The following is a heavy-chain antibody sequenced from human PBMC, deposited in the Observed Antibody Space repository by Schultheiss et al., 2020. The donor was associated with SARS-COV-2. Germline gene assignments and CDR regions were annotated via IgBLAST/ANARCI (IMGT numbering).Heavy chain of an antibody. CDR1: GGSISSYY. Sequence: SETLSLTCTVSGGSISSYYWSWIRQPPGKGLEWIGYIYYSGSTNYNPSLKSRVTISVDRSKNQFSLKLSSVTAADTAVYYCARVVPAATKVSWFDPWGQGTLVTVSS. CDR2: IYYSGST. V-gene: IGHV4-59*12. D-gene: IGHD2-2*01. CDR3: ARVVPAATKVSWFDP. J-gene: IGHJ5*02.